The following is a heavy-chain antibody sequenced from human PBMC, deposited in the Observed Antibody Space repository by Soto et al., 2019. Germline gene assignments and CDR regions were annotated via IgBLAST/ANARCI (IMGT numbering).Heavy chain of an antibody. D-gene: IGHD3-10*01. J-gene: IGHJ4*02. CDR1: GGSIISNYW. CDR2: IYHSGST. V-gene: IGHV4-38-2*01. CDR3: ARGLGSY. Sequence: PSETLSLTCAVSGGSIISNYWWAWIRQSPGEGLVWIGSIYHSGSTYYNPSLESRVTISVDTSENRFALKLTSVTAADTAVYYCARGLGSYWGQGTLVTVSS.